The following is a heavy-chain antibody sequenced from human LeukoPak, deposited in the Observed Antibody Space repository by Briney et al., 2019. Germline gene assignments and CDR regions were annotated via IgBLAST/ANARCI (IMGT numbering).Heavy chain of an antibody. CDR2: INHSGST. CDR3: AREPVRGSLFDY. CDR1: GGSFSGYY. V-gene: IGHV4-34*01. J-gene: IGHJ4*02. D-gene: IGHD3-16*01. Sequence: SETLSLTCAVHGGSFSGYYWSWIRQPPGKGLEWIGEINHSGSTNYNPSLKSRVTISVDTSKNQFSLKLSSVTAADTAVYYCAREPVRGSLFDYWGQGTLVTVSS.